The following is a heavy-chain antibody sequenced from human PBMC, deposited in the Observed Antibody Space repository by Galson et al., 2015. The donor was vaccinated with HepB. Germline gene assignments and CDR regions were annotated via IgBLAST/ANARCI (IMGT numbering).Heavy chain of an antibody. CDR3: AKDGGDYGSGNYFDY. CDR1: GFTFSSYG. Sequence: SLRLSCAASGFTFSSYGMHWVRQAPGKGLEWVAVISYDGSNKYYADSVKGRFTISRDNSKNTLYLQMNSLRAEDTAVYYCAKDGGDYGSGNYFDYWGQGTLVTVSS. V-gene: IGHV3-30*18. CDR2: ISYDGSNK. J-gene: IGHJ4*02. D-gene: IGHD3-10*01.